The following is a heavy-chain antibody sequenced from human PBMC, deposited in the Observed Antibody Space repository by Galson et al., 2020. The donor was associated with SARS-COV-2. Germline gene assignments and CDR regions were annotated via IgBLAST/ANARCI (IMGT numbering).Heavy chain of an antibody. D-gene: IGHD6-6*01. CDR1: GFTFADYT. Sequence: SCAASGFTFADYTMHWVRQAPGKGLEWVSGISWNSGSIGYADSVKGRFTISRDNAKNSLYLQMNSLRAEDTALYYCAKATAYSRSGEYYYYYYYMDVWGKGTTVTVSS. CDR2: ISWNSGSI. J-gene: IGHJ6*03. V-gene: IGHV3-9*01. CDR3: AKATAYSRSGEYYYYYYYMDV.